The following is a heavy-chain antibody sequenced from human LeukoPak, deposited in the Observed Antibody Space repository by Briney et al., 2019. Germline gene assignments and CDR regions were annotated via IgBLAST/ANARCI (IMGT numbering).Heavy chain of an antibody. V-gene: IGHV1-69*13. D-gene: IGHD2-2*01. CDR1: GGTFSSYA. Sequence: VKVSCKASGGTFSSYAISWVRQAPGQGLEWMGRIIPIFGTANCAQKFQGRVTITTDESTSTAYMELSSLRSEDTAVYYCARPKQTYQDAFDIWGQGTMVTVSS. J-gene: IGHJ3*02. CDR2: IIPIFGTA. CDR3: ARPKQTYQDAFDI.